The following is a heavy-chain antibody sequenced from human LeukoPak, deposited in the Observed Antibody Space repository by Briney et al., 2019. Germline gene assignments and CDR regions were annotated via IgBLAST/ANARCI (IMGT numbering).Heavy chain of an antibody. Sequence: SETLSLTCAVYGGSFSGCYWSWIRQPPGKGLEWIGEINHSGSTNYNPSLESRVTISVDTSKNQFSLKLSSVTAADTAVYYCATFDYYDSSGTLLGYWGQGTLVTVSS. CDR1: GGSFSGCY. D-gene: IGHD3-22*01. J-gene: IGHJ4*02. V-gene: IGHV4-34*01. CDR3: ATFDYYDSSGTLLGY. CDR2: INHSGST.